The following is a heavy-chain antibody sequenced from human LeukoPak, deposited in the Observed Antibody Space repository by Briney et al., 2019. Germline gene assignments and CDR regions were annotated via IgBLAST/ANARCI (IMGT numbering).Heavy chain of an antibody. J-gene: IGHJ4*02. D-gene: IGHD4-17*01. CDR1: GFTFSSYW. V-gene: IGHV3-7*04. CDR3: AREGTVTAYNFDF. CDR2: IKYTGTEI. Sequence: PGGSLRLPCAASGFTFSSYWMSWVRQAPGKGLEWVANIKYTGTEIYYVGSVKGRFTISRDNAKNSLFLQMNSLRVEDTAVYYCAREGTVTAYNFDFWGQGTLVTVSS.